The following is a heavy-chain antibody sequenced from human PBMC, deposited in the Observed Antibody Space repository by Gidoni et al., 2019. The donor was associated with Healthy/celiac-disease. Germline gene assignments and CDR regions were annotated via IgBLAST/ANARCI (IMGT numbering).Heavy chain of an antibody. D-gene: IGHD6-19*01. CDR2: IYYSGST. CDR1: GGSISSSSYY. CDR3: ARQIQTSVAGSEYFQH. Sequence: QLQLQESGPGLVKPSETLSLTCTVSGGSISSSSYYWGWIRQPPGKGLEWIGSIYYSGSTYYNPSLKSRVTISVDTSKNQFSLKLSSVTAADTAVYYCARQIQTSVAGSEYFQHWGQGTLVTVSS. V-gene: IGHV4-39*01. J-gene: IGHJ1*01.